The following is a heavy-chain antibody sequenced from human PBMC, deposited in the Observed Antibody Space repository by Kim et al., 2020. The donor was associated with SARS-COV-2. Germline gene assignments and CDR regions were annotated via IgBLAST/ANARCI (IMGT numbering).Heavy chain of an antibody. CDR3: SRHFDYPNAFDI. Sequence: YNPSPRSRVSISVDTSKNQFSLKVSSVTAADTAVYFGSRHFDYPNAFDIWGQETMVTVSS. D-gene: IGHD4-17*01. V-gene: IGHV4-39*01. J-gene: IGHJ3*02.